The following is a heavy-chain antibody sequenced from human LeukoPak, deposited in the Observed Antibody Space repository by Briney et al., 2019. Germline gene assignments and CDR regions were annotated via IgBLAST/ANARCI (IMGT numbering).Heavy chain of an antibody. D-gene: IGHD3-10*01. V-gene: IGHV4-39*01. J-gene: IGHJ6*03. CDR3: ARVLWFGESKKGYSYYMDV. CDR1: GDSVSSGSYY. CDR2: IYYSGDT. Sequence: SETLSLTCTLSGDSVSSGSYYWGWIRQPPGEGLEWLGSIYYSGDTYYNPSLESRVTISVDTSKNQFSLKLSSVTAADTAVYYCARVLWFGESKKGYSYYMDVWGKGTTVTVSS.